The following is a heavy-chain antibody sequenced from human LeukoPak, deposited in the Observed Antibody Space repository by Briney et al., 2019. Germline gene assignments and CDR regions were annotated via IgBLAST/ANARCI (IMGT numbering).Heavy chain of an antibody. D-gene: IGHD3-3*01. Sequence: SSETLSLTCTVSGGSISSGDYYWSWIRQPPGKGLEWIGYIYYSGSTHYNPSLKSRVTISVDTSKNQFSLKLSSVTAADTAVYYCARDFYRGSFDYWGQGTLVTVSS. V-gene: IGHV4-30-4*08. CDR1: GGSISSGDYY. CDR3: ARDFYRGSFDY. J-gene: IGHJ4*02. CDR2: IYYSGST.